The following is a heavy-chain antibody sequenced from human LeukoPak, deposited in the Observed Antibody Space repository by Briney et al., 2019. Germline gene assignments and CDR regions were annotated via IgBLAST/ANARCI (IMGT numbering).Heavy chain of an antibody. CDR2: ISGSGGST. CDR1: GFTFSSYA. V-gene: IGHV3-23*01. D-gene: IGHD2-15*01. J-gene: IGHJ6*02. CDR3: ARWYCSGGSCSYGMDV. Sequence: GGSLRLSCAASGFTFSSYAMSWVRQAPGKGLEWVSAISGSGGSTYYADSVKGRFTISRDNSKNTLYLQMNSLRAEDTAVYYCARWYCSGGSCSYGMDVWGQGTTVTVSS.